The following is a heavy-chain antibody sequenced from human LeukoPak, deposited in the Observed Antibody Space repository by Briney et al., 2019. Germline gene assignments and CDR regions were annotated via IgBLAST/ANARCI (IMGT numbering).Heavy chain of an antibody. CDR3: ARSIGATRYFDWLQRFDY. D-gene: IGHD3-9*01. Sequence: GGSLRLSCAAAGFTFSSYAMSWVRQAPGKGLEWVANIKQDGSEKYYVDSVKGRFTISRDNAKNSLYLQMNSLRAEDTAVYYCARSIGATRYFDWLQRFDYWGQGTLVTVSS. V-gene: IGHV3-7*01. J-gene: IGHJ4*02. CDR2: IKQDGSEK. CDR1: GFTFSSYA.